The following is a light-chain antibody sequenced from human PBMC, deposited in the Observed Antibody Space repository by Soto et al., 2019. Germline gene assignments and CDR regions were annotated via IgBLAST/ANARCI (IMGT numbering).Light chain of an antibody. V-gene: IGLV1-40*01. Sequence: QSVLTHPPSVSRAPGQRVTTSCTGSSSNIGAGYDVHWYQQLPGTAPKLLIYDNSNRPSGVPDRFSGSKSGTSASLAITGLKVEDEADYYCQSYDSSLSDVVFGGGTKVTVL. J-gene: IGLJ2*01. CDR3: QSYDSSLSDVV. CDR2: DNS. CDR1: SSNIGAGYD.